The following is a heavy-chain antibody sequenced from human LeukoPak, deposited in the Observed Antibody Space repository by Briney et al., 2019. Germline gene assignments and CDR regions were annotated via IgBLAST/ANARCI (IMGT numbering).Heavy chain of an antibody. CDR3: ATSIEIAAAGNY. Sequence: AGSLRLSCAASRFTFSSYSMNWVRQAPGKGLEWVANIKQDGSEKYYVDSVKGRFTISRDNAKNSLYLQMNSLRAEDTAVYYCATSIEIAAAGNYWGQGTLVTVSS. D-gene: IGHD6-13*01. CDR2: IKQDGSEK. V-gene: IGHV3-7*02. CDR1: RFTFSSYS. J-gene: IGHJ4*02.